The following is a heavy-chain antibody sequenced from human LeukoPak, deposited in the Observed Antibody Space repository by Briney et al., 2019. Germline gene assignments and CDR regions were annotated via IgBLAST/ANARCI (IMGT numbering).Heavy chain of an antibody. CDR3: ARAFTGTSRRYGDYWFDP. V-gene: IGHV1-2*02. D-gene: IGHD4-17*01. Sequence: ASVKVSCKASGYTFTGYYMHWVRQDPGQGLEWMGWINPNSGATNSAQKFQGRVTMTRDRSISTAYMELTRLSSDDTAVYYCARAFTGTSRRYGDYWFDPWGQGTLVTVSS. CDR1: GYTFTGYY. CDR2: INPNSGAT. J-gene: IGHJ5*02.